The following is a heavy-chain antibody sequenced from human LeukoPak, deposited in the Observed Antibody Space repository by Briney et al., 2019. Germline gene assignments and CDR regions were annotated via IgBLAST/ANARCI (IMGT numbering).Heavy chain of an antibody. J-gene: IGHJ4*02. D-gene: IGHD5-18*01. Sequence: QPGGSLRLSCAASGFTVSSNYMSWVRQAPGKGLEWVSVIYSGGSTYYADSAKGRFTISRDNSKNTLYLQMNSLRAEDTAVYYCARGRGYSYGAFFDYWGQGTLVTVSS. CDR1: GFTVSSNY. V-gene: IGHV3-53*01. CDR2: IYSGGST. CDR3: ARGRGYSYGAFFDY.